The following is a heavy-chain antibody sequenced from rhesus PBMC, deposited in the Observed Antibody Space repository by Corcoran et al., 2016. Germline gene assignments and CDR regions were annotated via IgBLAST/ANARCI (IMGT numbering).Heavy chain of an antibody. CDR3: AKPGRGGYFDL. D-gene: IGHD2-33*01. Sequence: EVQLVQSGAEVKKPGASVKISCKASGYTFTDYFLHWVRQAPGKGLEWVGRVDPEHGETGYAQEFQDRVTITRDTSTDTAYMELSSLRSEDTAVYFCAKPGRGGYFDLWGPGTPITISS. J-gene: IGHJ2*01. CDR1: GYTFTDYF. V-gene: IGHV1-111*01. CDR2: VDPEHGET.